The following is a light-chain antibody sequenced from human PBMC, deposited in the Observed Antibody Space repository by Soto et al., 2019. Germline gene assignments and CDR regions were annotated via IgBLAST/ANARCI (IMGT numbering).Light chain of an antibody. CDR1: QSVSSN. Sequence: EIVMTQSPATLSVSPGEGATLSCRASQSVSSNLAWYQQKPGQAPRLLIYGTSMRATGIPARFSGSGSGTEFTLTVTSLQSEDFAVYDCQQYNYWPRTFGQGTKVEIK. V-gene: IGKV3-15*01. CDR3: QQYNYWPRT. CDR2: GTS. J-gene: IGKJ1*01.